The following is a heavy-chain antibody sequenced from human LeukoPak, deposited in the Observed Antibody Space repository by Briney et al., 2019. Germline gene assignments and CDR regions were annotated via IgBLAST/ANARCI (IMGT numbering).Heavy chain of an antibody. Sequence: ASVKVSCKASGYTFTGYYMHWVRQAPGQGLEWMGWINPNSGGTNYAQKFQGWVTMTRDTSISTAYMELSRLRSDDTAVYYCAREVIYYDSSGYYYYFDYWGQGTLVTVSS. CDR2: INPNSGGT. CDR3: AREVIYYDSSGYYYYFDY. D-gene: IGHD3-22*01. CDR1: GYTFTGYY. V-gene: IGHV1-2*04. J-gene: IGHJ4*02.